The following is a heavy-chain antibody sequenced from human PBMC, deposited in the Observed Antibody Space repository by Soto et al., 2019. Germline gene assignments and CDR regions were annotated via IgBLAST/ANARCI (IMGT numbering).Heavy chain of an antibody. V-gene: IGHV4-59*03. Sequence: PSATLSLTCTVSGGSLGSYYWSWIRQPPGKGLEWIGYVFYTGRANYNASLKSRVSISLDTSNYQFSLKLSSVTAADTAVYYCATYAQGRLPTNPYCYHGMDVWGPWTTVTVSS. CDR3: ATYAQGRLPTNPYCYHGMDV. D-gene: IGHD2-21*02. CDR2: VFYTGRA. CDR1: GGSLGSYY. J-gene: IGHJ6*02.